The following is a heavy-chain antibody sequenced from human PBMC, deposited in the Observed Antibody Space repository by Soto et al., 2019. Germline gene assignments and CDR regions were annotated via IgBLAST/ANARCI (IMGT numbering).Heavy chain of an antibody. J-gene: IGHJ4*02. CDR2: ISGSGGST. Sequence: HPGGSLRLSCAASGFTFSSYAMSWVRQAPGKGLEWVSAISGSGGSTYYADSVKGRFTISRDNSKNTLYLQMNSLRAEDTAVYYCAKDPLPDPYLSVADYWGQGSLVTVSS. V-gene: IGHV3-23*01. D-gene: IGHD6-19*01. CDR3: AKDPLPDPYLSVADY. CDR1: GFTFSSYA.